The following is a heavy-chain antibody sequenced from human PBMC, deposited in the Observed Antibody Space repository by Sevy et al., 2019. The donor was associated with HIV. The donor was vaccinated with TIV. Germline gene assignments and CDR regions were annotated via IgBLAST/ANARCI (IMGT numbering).Heavy chain of an antibody. Sequence: ASVKVSCKASGYTFTSYGISWVRQAPGQGLEWMGWISAYNGNTNYAQKLQGRVTMTTDTSTSTAYMELRSLRSDDTAVYYSARDSPPYSSGWTEYYYYYYGMDVWGQGTTVTVSS. CDR2: ISAYNGNT. CDR1: GYTFTSYG. J-gene: IGHJ6*02. CDR3: ARDSPPYSSGWTEYYYYYYGMDV. D-gene: IGHD6-19*01. V-gene: IGHV1-18*01.